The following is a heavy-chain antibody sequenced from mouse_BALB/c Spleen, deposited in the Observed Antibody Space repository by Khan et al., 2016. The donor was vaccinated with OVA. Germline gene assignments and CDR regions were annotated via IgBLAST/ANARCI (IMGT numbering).Heavy chain of an antibody. Sequence: EVQLQESGPGLVKPSQSLSLTCTVTGYSITSDYAWNWIRQFPGNKLEWMGYISYSGSTSYNPSLKSRLSITRDTSKNQFFLQLNSGTTEDTATYYCARGENGYYLAWFAYWGQGTLVTVSA. CDR2: ISYSGST. D-gene: IGHD2-3*01. J-gene: IGHJ3*01. CDR1: GYSITSDYA. CDR3: ARGENGYYLAWFAY. V-gene: IGHV3-2*02.